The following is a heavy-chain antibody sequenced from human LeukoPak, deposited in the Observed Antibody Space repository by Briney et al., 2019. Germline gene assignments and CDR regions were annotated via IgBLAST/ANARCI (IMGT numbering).Heavy chain of an antibody. CDR2: ISAYNGYT. CDR1: GYTFTSYA. Sequence: ASVKVSCKASGYTFTSYAIGWARQAPGQGLEWMGRISAYNGYTNYAQSLQGRVTMTTDTSTSTAYMELRSLRSDDTAMYYCARVGGNYEGLIDYWGQGTLVTVSS. CDR3: ARVGGNYEGLIDY. D-gene: IGHD1-26*01. J-gene: IGHJ4*02. V-gene: IGHV1-18*01.